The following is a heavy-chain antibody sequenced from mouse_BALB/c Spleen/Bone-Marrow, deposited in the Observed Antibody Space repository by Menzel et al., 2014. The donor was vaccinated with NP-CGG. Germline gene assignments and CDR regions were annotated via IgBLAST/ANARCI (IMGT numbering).Heavy chain of an antibody. CDR1: DYTFTSYW. Sequence: QVQLQQSGPELVRPGASVKMSRKASDYTFTSYWMHWVKQRPGQGLEWIGMIDPSNSETRLNQKFKDKATLNVDESSNTAYMHLSSLTSEDSAVYYCARTFQPRRAMDYWGQGSSVTVSS. D-gene: IGHD6-1*01. CDR3: ARTFQPRRAMDY. V-gene: IGHV1-74*01. CDR2: IDPSNSET. J-gene: IGHJ4*01.